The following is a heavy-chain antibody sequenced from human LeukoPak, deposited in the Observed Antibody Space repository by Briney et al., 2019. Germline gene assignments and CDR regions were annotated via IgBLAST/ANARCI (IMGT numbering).Heavy chain of an antibody. CDR2: INTNSGGT. V-gene: IGHV1-2*02. Sequence: GGSLRLSCTASGYTFTGYYMNWVRQAPGQGLEWMGWINTNSGGTNYAQTLQGRVTITRDTSISTAYMELSRLRSDDTAVYYCVRGPTTVTTFSYYWGQGTLGTVSS. J-gene: IGHJ4*02. CDR3: VRGPTTVTTFSYY. CDR1: GYTFTGYY. D-gene: IGHD4-17*01.